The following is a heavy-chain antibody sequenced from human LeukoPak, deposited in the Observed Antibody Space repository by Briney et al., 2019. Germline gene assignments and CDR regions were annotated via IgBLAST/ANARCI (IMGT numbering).Heavy chain of an antibody. J-gene: IGHJ5*02. V-gene: IGHV3-11*04. CDR3: ARDPRLRLKRSGWFDP. CDR1: GFDFSDYY. CDR2: ISSSGSPI. Sequence: GGSLRLSCAASGFDFSDYYMSWIRQAPGKGLEWVSYISSSGSPIYYAESVKGRFTISRDNAKNSLYLQMNSLRTEDTAVYYCARDPRLRLKRSGWFDPWGQGTLVTVSS. D-gene: IGHD4-17*01.